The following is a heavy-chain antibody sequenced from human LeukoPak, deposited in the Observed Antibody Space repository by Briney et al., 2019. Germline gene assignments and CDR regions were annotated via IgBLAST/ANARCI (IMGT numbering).Heavy chain of an antibody. CDR3: ARQRAHSSSWGSVDY. D-gene: IGHD6-13*01. CDR1: GYSFTSYW. Sequence: GESLKISCKGSGYSFTSYWIGWVCQMPGKGLEWMGIIYPGDSDTRYSPSFQGQVTISADKSISTAYLQWSSLKASDTAMYYCARQRAHSSSWGSVDYWGQGTLVTVSS. V-gene: IGHV5-51*01. J-gene: IGHJ4*02. CDR2: IYPGDSDT.